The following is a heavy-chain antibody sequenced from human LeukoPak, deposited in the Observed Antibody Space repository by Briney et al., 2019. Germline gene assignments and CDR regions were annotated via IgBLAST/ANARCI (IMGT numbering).Heavy chain of an antibody. CDR3: ARGGREIGMIVVVNFDY. D-gene: IGHD3-22*01. CDR1: GGSFSGYY. CDR2: INHRGSP. J-gene: IGHJ4*02. V-gene: IGHV4-34*01. Sequence: SETLSLTCAVYGGSFSGYYGSWIRHPPEKALEWIGEINHRGSPNYNPSLKSRVTISVDTSKNKFSLKLSSVPAPDTAVYYCARGGREIGMIVVVNFDYWGQGTLVTASS.